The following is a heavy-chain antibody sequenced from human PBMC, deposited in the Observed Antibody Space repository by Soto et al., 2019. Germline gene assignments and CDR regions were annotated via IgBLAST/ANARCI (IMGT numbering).Heavy chain of an antibody. CDR3: ASGYCSGGSCYSGGNYYYMDV. D-gene: IGHD2-15*01. CDR2: ISAYNGNT. Sequence: ASVKVSCKASGYTFTSYGISWVRQAPGQGLEWMGWISAYNGNTNYAQKLQGRVTMTTDTSTSTAYMELRSLRSDDTAVYYCASGYCSGGSCYSGGNYYYMDVWGKGTTVTVSS. J-gene: IGHJ6*03. CDR1: GYTFTSYG. V-gene: IGHV1-18*01.